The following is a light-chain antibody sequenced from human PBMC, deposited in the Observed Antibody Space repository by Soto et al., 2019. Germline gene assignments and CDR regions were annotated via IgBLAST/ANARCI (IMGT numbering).Light chain of an antibody. V-gene: IGKV3-20*01. J-gene: IGKJ1*01. CDR3: QQYDRSPRT. CDR1: QSVSSNY. CDR2: DAS. Sequence: DIVLTHSPGTLSLSPGEIATLSCGASQSVSSNYLAWYQQKPGQAPRLLIYDASNRATGIPDRFSGSGSGTDFTLTISRLEPEDLAVYYCQQYDRSPRTFGQGTKVDIK.